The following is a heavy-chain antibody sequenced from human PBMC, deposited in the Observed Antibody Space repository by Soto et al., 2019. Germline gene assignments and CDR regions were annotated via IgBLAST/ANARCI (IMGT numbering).Heavy chain of an antibody. V-gene: IGHV4-31*03. CDR2: IYYSGST. J-gene: IGHJ5*02. CDR3: ARGIAAAAPLGVLWFDP. CDR1: GGSISSGGYY. Sequence: SETLSLTCTVSGGSISSGGYYWSWIRQHPGKGLEWIGYIYYSGSTYYNPSLRSRVTISVDTSKNQFSLKLSSVTAADTAVYYCARGIAAAAPLGVLWFDPWGQGTLVTVSS. D-gene: IGHD6-13*01.